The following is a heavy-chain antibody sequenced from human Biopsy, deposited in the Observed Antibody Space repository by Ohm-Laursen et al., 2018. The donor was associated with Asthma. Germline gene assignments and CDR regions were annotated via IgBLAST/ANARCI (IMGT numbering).Heavy chain of an antibody. Sequence: ASVKASCKLSGYSLTDLSMHWVRQAPGQGLEWMGGHDHAEGGTVNAWRFQGRVTMTEDTSTDTAYMELSSLSSDDTAVYYCASDFPKDYVRYNFQFWGQGTLVTVSS. CDR2: HDHAEGGT. D-gene: IGHD4-17*01. CDR3: ASDFPKDYVRYNFQF. J-gene: IGHJ4*02. CDR1: GYSLTDLS. V-gene: IGHV1-24*01.